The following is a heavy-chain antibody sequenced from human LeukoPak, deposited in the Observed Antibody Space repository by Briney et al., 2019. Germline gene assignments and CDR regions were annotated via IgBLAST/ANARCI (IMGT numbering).Heavy chain of an antibody. D-gene: IGHD3-3*01. V-gene: IGHV3-21*01. J-gene: IGHJ6*02. CDR1: GFTFSSYS. Sequence: GGSLRLSCAASGFTFSSYSMNWVRQAPGKGLEWVSSISSSSSYIYYADSVKGRFTISRDNAKNSLYLQMNSLRAEDTAVYYCASSADFWSGYSYYYYYYGMDVWGQGTTVTVSS. CDR2: ISSSSSYI. CDR3: ASSADFWSGYSYYYYYYGMDV.